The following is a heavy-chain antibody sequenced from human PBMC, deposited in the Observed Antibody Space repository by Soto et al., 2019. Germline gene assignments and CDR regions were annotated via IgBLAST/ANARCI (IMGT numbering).Heavy chain of an antibody. J-gene: IGHJ4*02. V-gene: IGHV4-39*01. CDR3: ARPHYSSSSHFDY. CDR2: VYHTGTT. Sequence: QLQLQESGPGLVKPSETLSLTCTVSGGSIGSSTYYWSWIRQPPGKGLEWIGSVYHTGTTYYNPSLKSPVTISVDTSKNQFSLTLTSVTAADTAVYYCARPHYSSSSHFDYWGQGTLVTVSS. D-gene: IGHD6-6*01. CDR1: GGSIGSSTYY.